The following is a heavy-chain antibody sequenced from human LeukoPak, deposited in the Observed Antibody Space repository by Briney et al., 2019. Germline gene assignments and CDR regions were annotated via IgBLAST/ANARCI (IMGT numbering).Heavy chain of an antibody. CDR3: ARRMLQRRAGSWFDP. Sequence: SETLSLTCTVSGGSISSYYWSWIRQPAGKGLEWIGRIYTSGSTNYNPSLKSRVTMSVDTSKNQFSLKLSSVTAADTAVYYCARRMLQRRAGSWFDPWGQGTLVTVSS. CDR1: GGSISSYY. CDR2: IYTSGST. D-gene: IGHD3-10*02. J-gene: IGHJ5*02. V-gene: IGHV4-4*07.